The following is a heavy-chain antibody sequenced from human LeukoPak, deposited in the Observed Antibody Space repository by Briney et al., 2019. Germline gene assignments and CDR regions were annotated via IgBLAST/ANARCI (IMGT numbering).Heavy chain of an antibody. J-gene: IGHJ1*01. CDR1: GFTFSSSG. D-gene: IGHD3-22*01. V-gene: IGHV3-23*01. CDR2: ISGTGGST. Sequence: PGGSLRLSCAASGFTFSSSGMSWVRQAPGKGLEWVSVISGTGGSTYYADSVKGRFTISRDNSENTLYLQMNSLRAEDTAVYYCARVNLDYYDSSGYYPEYFQHWGQGTLVTVSS. CDR3: ARVNLDYYDSSGYYPEYFQH.